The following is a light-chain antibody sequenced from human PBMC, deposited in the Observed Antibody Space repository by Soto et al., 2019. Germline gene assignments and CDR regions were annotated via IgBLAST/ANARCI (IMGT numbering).Light chain of an antibody. CDR1: SRDVGGFNY. J-gene: IGLJ1*01. V-gene: IGLV2-14*03. CDR2: GVT. CDR3: ASYTTSSTYV. Sequence: QSVLTQPASVSGSPGQSIAISCTGTSRDVGGFNYVSWYQQHPGKAPKLLIYGVTSRPSGVSDRFSGSKSANTASLTISGLQAEDEADYYCASYTTSSTYVFGTGTKVTVL.